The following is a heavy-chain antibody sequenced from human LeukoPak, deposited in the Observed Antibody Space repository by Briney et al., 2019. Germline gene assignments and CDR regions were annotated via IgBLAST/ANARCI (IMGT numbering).Heavy chain of an antibody. Sequence: PGRSLRLSCAASGFTFSSYGMHWVRQAPGKGLEWVAVISYDGSNKYYADSVKGRFTISRDNSKNTLYLQMNSLRAEDTAVYYCAKDLCSGGSCYYFDYWGQGTLVTVSS. J-gene: IGHJ4*02. CDR2: ISYDGSNK. V-gene: IGHV3-30*18. D-gene: IGHD2-15*01. CDR3: AKDLCSGGSCYYFDY. CDR1: GFTFSSYG.